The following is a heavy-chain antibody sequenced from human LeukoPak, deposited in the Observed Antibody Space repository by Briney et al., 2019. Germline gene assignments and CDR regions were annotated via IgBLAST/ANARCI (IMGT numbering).Heavy chain of an antibody. V-gene: IGHV3-30-3*01. J-gene: IGHJ4*02. CDR1: GFTFSSYA. CDR2: ISYDGSNK. CDR3: ARDRIVVVPAAPSY. Sequence: GGSLRLSCAASGFTFSSYAMHWVRQAPGKGLEWVAVISYDGSNKYYADSVKGRFTISRDNSKNTLYLQMNSLRAEDTAVYYCARDRIVVVPAAPSYWGQGTLVTVPS. D-gene: IGHD2-2*01.